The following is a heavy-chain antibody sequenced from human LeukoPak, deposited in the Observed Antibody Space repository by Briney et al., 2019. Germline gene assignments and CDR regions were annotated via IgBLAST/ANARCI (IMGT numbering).Heavy chain of an antibody. CDR3: GRWRESSNWPPGYLQH. CDR1: GFTFTSFG. Sequence: ASVKVSCKASGFTFTSFGFSWVRQAPGQGLEWMGWISAYNGNTNYAQNLQGRVTMTTDASTSTVYMELRSLRSDDTAMYYCGRWRESSNWPPGYLQHWGQGTLVTVSS. CDR2: ISAYNGNT. D-gene: IGHD4-11*01. J-gene: IGHJ1*01. V-gene: IGHV1-18*01.